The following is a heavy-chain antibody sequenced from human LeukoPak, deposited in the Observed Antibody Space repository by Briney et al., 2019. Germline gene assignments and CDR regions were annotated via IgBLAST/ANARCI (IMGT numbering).Heavy chain of an antibody. J-gene: IGHJ4*02. V-gene: IGHV3-23*01. CDR2: ISGSGGTR. CDR3: AKDSAGWPIWADY. CDR1: GFTFSNYA. Sequence: PGGSLRLSCAASGFTFSNYAMNWVRQAPGKGLEWVSGISGSGGTRYYADSVRGRFTISRDNSKSTLYLQMNSLRAEDTAMYYCAKDSAGWPIWADYWGQGTLVTVSS. D-gene: IGHD6-19*01.